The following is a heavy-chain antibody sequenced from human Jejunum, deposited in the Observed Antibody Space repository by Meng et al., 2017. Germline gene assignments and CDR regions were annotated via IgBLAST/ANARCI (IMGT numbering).Heavy chain of an antibody. CDR2: SRAKNSSFTT. CDR3: TAGRGGSAPSDY. J-gene: IGHJ4*02. D-gene: IGHD1-26*01. V-gene: IGHV3-72*01. CDR1: GITLRDHL. Sequence: GQLGESGGNLVQAGGSLRLSCVGSGITLRDHLMDWVRQAPGEGLEWVGRSRAKNSSFTTEYAASVRGRFTVSRDESENLFYLQMNNLRTEDTAVYYCTAGRGGSAPSDYWGQGTLVTVSS.